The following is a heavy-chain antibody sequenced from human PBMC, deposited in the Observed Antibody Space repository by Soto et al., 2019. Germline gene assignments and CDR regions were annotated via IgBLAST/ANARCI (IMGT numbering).Heavy chain of an antibody. CDR3: ASPTKNGDYYFDY. Sequence: SSETLSLTCTVSGGSISSSSYYWGWIRQPPGKGLEWIGSIYYSGSTYYNPSLKSRVTISVDTSKNQFSLKLSSVTAAGTAVYYCASPTKNGDYYFDYWGQGTLVTVSS. J-gene: IGHJ4*02. V-gene: IGHV4-39*01. D-gene: IGHD2-21*02. CDR2: IYYSGST. CDR1: GGSISSSSYY.